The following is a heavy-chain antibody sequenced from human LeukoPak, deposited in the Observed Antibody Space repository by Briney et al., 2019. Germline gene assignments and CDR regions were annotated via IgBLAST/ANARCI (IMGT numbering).Heavy chain of an antibody. CDR1: GFTFSSYS. D-gene: IGHD3-22*01. V-gene: IGHV3-21*01. Sequence: PGGSLRLSCAASGFTFSSYSMNWVRQAPGKGLEWVSSISSSSSYIYYADSVKGRFTISRDNAKNSLYLQMNSLRAEDTAVYYCATYYYDSSGYFDAFDIWGQGTMVTVSS. CDR3: ATYYYDSSGYFDAFDI. J-gene: IGHJ3*02. CDR2: ISSSSSYI.